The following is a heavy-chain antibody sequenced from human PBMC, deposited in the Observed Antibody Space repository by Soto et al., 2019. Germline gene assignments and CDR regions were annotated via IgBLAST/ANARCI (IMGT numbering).Heavy chain of an antibody. CDR3: ARRGYGDYEAFDI. CDR2: IYYSGST. J-gene: IGHJ3*02. V-gene: IGHV4-59*08. Sequence: SETLSLTCTVSGVSISSYYWSWIRQPPGKGLESIGYIYYSGSTDYNPSLKSRVTMSVDTSKNQSSLRLTSVTAADTAVYYCARRGYGDYEAFDIWGQGTMVTVSS. D-gene: IGHD4-17*01. CDR1: GVSISSYY.